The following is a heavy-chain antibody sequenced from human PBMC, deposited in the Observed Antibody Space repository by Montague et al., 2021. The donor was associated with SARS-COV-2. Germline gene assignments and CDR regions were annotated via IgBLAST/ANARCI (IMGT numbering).Heavy chain of an antibody. CDR2: INHSGST. CDR1: GGSFSDYY. V-gene: IGHV4-34*01. Sequence: SETLSLTCAVHGGSFSDYYWSWIRQAPGKGLEWIGEINHSGSTNYNPSLKSRVTISVDTSKNQFSLKLSSVTAADTAVYYCARGAPTITMIVVVVTGAGWYFDLWGRGTLLSVSA. D-gene: IGHD3-22*01. CDR3: ARGAPTITMIVVVVTGAGWYFDL. J-gene: IGHJ2*01.